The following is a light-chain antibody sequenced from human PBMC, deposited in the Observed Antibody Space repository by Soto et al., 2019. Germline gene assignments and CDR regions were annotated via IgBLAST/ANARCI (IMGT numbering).Light chain of an antibody. CDR3: SSYTSIITLYV. Sequence: QSVLTQPASVSGSPGQSVTISCTGTSSDVGGYNYVSWHQQHPGKAPKLMIYEVSNRPSGVSNRFSGSKSGNTASLTISGLQAEDEADYYCSSYTSIITLYVFGSGTKVTVL. CDR2: EVS. CDR1: SSDVGGYNY. V-gene: IGLV2-14*01. J-gene: IGLJ1*01.